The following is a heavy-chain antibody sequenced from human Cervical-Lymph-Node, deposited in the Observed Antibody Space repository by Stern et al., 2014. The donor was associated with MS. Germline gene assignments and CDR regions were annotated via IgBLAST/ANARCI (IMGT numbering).Heavy chain of an antibody. CDR3: GDY. Sequence: MQLVESGAEVKKPGASVSVSCKASGYTFTAYYLHWVRQAPGHGLEWMGWINPNNGDTKYAQNFQGWVTMTRDTSISTAYMDLYYCARDLGTVTTPGDYWGQGTLVTVSS. V-gene: IGHV1-2*04. CDR2: INPNNGDT. D-gene: IGHD4-17*01. CDR1: GYTFTAYY. J-gene: IGHJ4*02.